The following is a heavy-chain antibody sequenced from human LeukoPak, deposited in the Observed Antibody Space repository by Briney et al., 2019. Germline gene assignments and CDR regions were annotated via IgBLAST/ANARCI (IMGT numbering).Heavy chain of an antibody. CDR1: GFTFSSYA. V-gene: IGHV3-23*01. Sequence: PGGSLRLSCAASGFTFSSYAMSWVRQAPGKGLEWVSIISGSGGSTYYADSVKGRFTISRDNSKNTLYLQMNSLRAEDTAVYYCAKSTSYDSSISWMFDYWGQGTLVTVSS. CDR2: ISGSGGST. CDR3: AKSTSYDSSISWMFDY. D-gene: IGHD3-22*01. J-gene: IGHJ4*02.